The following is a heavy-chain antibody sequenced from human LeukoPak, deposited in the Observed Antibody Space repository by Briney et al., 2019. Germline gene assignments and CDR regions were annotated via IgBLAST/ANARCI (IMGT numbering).Heavy chain of an antibody. Sequence: SETLSLTCTVSGGSISSYYWSWIRQPPGKGLEWIGYIHYSGGITYYNPSLKSRVTISVDTSKNQFSLSLSSVTAADTAVYYCARGSRVTTRLDAFDIWGQGTMVTVSS. D-gene: IGHD4-17*01. V-gene: IGHV4-59*08. CDR1: GGSISSYY. CDR2: IHYSGGIT. CDR3: ARGSRVTTRLDAFDI. J-gene: IGHJ3*02.